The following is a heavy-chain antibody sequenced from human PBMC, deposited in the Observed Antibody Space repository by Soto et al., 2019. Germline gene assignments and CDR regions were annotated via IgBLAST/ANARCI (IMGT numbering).Heavy chain of an antibody. D-gene: IGHD4-17*01. CDR3: ARVPDDSDGPRWDY. J-gene: IGHJ4*02. CDR2: INLRGGTT. Sequence: QVQLMQSGAEVRKPGASVRLSCETSGYNFNQYYIHWVRQAPGQGLEWMGIINLRGGTTEYAHKFRGRVTVTGDTSTSTAYMELRSLRSEDTAIYFCARVPDDSDGPRWDYWGQGTLVTVSS. V-gene: IGHV1-46*02. CDR1: GYNFNQYY.